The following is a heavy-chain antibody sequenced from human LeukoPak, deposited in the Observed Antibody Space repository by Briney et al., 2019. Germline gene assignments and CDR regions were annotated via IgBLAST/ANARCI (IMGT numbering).Heavy chain of an antibody. J-gene: IGHJ4*02. CDR1: GYTFTSYA. CDR3: ATQLRDFDGLSRGLVD. D-gene: IGHD3-9*01. CDR2: INAGNGNT. V-gene: IGHV1-3*01. Sequence: ASVKVSCKASGYTFTSYAMHWVRQAPGQRLEWMGWINAGNGNTKYSQKFQGRVTMTIDTSTSTTYMELGSLRSDDTAVYYCATQLRDFDGLSRGLVDWGQGTLVTVSS.